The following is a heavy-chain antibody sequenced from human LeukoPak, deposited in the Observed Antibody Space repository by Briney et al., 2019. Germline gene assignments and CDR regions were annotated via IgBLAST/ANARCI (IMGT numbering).Heavy chain of an antibody. D-gene: IGHD4-17*01. CDR2: ISYVGST. CDR3: ARDLVTVTKGFDI. V-gene: IGHV4-61*08. CDR1: GGSITGSGFY. Sequence: SETLSLTCTVSGGSITGSGFYWAWIRRPPGKGLEWIGYISYVGSTNYNPSLKSRVTISIVTSKNEFSLKLTSVTAADTAVYYCARDLVTVTKGFDIWGQGTMVTVSS. J-gene: IGHJ3*02.